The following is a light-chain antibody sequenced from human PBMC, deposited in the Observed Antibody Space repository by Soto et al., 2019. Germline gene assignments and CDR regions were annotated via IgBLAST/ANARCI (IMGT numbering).Light chain of an antibody. V-gene: IGKV2-30*02. Sequence: DVVMTQSPLSLPVTLGQPASISCRSSQSLIQSDGSTYLNWFQQRPGQSPRRLIYEVSDRDSGVPDRFSGSGSGTDFTLKISRVEAEDVGVYYCMQGTHWPWTFGQGTEVEIK. J-gene: IGKJ1*01. CDR3: MQGTHWPWT. CDR2: EVS. CDR1: QSLIQSDGSTY.